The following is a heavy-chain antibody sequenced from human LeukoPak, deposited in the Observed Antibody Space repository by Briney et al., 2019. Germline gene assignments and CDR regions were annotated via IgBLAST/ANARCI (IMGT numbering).Heavy chain of an antibody. CDR1: GGSISSSSYY. D-gene: IGHD2-15*01. CDR3: ARGLVVAATSLNYYFDY. CDR2: IYYSGST. V-gene: IGHV4-61*01. Sequence: SETLSLTCTVSGGSISSSSYYWSWIRQPPGKGLEWIGYIYYSGSTNYNSSLKSRVTISVDTSKNQFSLKLSSVTAADTAVYYCARGLVVAATSLNYYFDYWGQGTLVTVSS. J-gene: IGHJ4*02.